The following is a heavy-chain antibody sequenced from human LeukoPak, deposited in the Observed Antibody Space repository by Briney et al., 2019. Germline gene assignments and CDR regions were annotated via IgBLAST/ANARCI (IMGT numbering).Heavy chain of an antibody. Sequence: PSETLSLTCAVYGGSFSGYYWSWIRQPPGKGLEWIGEINHSGSTNYNPSLKSRVTISVDTSKNQFSLKLSSVTAADTAVYYCARGGGTRRIAAADLDYWGQGTLVTVSS. CDR1: GGSFSGYY. J-gene: IGHJ4*02. V-gene: IGHV4-34*01. D-gene: IGHD6-13*01. CDR3: ARGGGTRRIAAADLDY. CDR2: INHSGST.